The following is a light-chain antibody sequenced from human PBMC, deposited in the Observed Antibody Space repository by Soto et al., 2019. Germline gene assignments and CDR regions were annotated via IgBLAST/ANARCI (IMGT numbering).Light chain of an antibody. CDR1: QSVSNSY. J-gene: IGKJ5*01. Sequence: EIVLTQSPGTLSLSPGEIATLSCRASQSVSNSYLAWYQQKPGQAPRLLMYGASSRATGIPDRFSGSGSGTDFSLTISRLEPEDFAVYFCQQYGSSPQTFGQGTRLEIK. V-gene: IGKV3-20*01. CDR2: GAS. CDR3: QQYGSSPQT.